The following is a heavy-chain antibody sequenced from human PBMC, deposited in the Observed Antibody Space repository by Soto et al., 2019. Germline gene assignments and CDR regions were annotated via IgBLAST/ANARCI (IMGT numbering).Heavy chain of an antibody. V-gene: IGHV3-23*01. Sequence: PGGSLRLSCAASGFTFCSYAMSWVRQAPGKGLDGWSASSGSSCSTYSADSVNGRFTISRDNYKNKLYLPLNSLRAEDTAVDYCANNGVGLRYAEGYFDYWGQGTLVTVSS. CDR3: ANNGVGLRYAEGYFDY. CDR1: GFTFCSYA. CDR2: SSGSSCST. D-gene: IGHD3-16*01. J-gene: IGHJ4*02.